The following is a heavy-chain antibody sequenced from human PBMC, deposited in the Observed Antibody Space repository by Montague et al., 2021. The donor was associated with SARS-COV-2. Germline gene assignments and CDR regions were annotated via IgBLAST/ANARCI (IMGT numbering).Heavy chain of an antibody. D-gene: IGHD2-21*01. Sequence: SLRLSCAASGFIFSSYEMNWFRQAPGKGLEWISYISSSGGGSTKHYTDSVKGRFTISRDNAKNSLYLQMNSLRVEDTAIYYCARDRDWDDWCGMDVWGQGTTVTVSS. J-gene: IGHJ6*02. V-gene: IGHV3-48*03. CDR3: ARDRDWDDWCGMDV. CDR2: ISSSGGGSTK. CDR1: GFIFSSYE.